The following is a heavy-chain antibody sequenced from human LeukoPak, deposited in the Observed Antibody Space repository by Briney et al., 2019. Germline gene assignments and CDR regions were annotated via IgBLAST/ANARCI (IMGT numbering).Heavy chain of an antibody. J-gene: IGHJ3*02. CDR3: ARGRIDSSGYWLFLSDGFDI. CDR2: ISGYNGNT. CDR1: GYTFTGYY. Sequence: GASVKVSCKASGYTFTGYYMHWVRQAPGQGLEWMGWISGYNGNTNYAQKLQGRVTMARDTSTSTAYMELSSLRSDDTAVYYCARGRIDSSGYWLFLSDGFDIWGQGTMVTVSS. V-gene: IGHV1-18*04. D-gene: IGHD3-22*01.